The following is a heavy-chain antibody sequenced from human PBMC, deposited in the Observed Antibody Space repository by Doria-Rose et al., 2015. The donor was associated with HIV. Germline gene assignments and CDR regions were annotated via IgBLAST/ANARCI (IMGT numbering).Heavy chain of an antibody. V-gene: IGHV2-26*01. CDR2: IFSYDER. D-gene: IGHD6-13*01. Sequence: QVTLKESGPVLVKPTETLTLTCTVSGVSLSSPGMGVSWIRQPPGKALEWLANIFSYDERSYKSSLSSRLTISRCTSKSQVVLTMTDMDPVDTATYYCARIKSSRWYHKYYFDFWGQGTRVIVSA. CDR3: ARIKSSRWYHKYYFDF. J-gene: IGHJ4*02. CDR1: GVSLSSPGMG.